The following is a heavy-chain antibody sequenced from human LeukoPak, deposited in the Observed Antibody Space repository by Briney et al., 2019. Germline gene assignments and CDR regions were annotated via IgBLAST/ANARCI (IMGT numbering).Heavy chain of an antibody. V-gene: IGHV4-61*02. D-gene: IGHD6-19*01. CDR3: AREEQFYPGGGNWFDP. CDR1: GGSICSGSYY. J-gene: IGHJ5*02. Sequence: SETLSLTCTVSGGSICSGSYYWSWIRQPAGKGLEWIGRIYTSGSTNYNPSLKSRVTISVDTSKNQFSLKLSSVTAADTDVYYCAREEQFYPGGGNWFDPWGQGTLVTVSS. CDR2: IYTSGST.